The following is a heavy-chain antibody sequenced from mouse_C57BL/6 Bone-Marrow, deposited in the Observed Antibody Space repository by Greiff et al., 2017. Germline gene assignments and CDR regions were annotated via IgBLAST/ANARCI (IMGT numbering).Heavy chain of an antibody. CDR2: IDPETGGT. CDR3: RRDGYGSQFAY. V-gene: IGHV1-15*01. D-gene: IGHD2-10*02. Sequence: QVQLKQSGAELVRPGASVTLSCKASGYTFTDYEMHWVKQTPVQGLEWIGAIDPETGGTAYNQKFKGKSILTADKTSSTAYMELRSLASEDSAVYYWRRDGYGSQFAYWGQGTLVTVSA. CDR1: GYTFTDYE. J-gene: IGHJ3*01.